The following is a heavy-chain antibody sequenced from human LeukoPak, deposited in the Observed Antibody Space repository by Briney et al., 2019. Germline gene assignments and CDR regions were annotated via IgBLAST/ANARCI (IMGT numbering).Heavy chain of an antibody. CDR1: GYTFTSYG. J-gene: IGHJ4*02. CDR2: ISAYNGNT. Sequence: ASVKVSCKASGYTFTSYGISWVRQAPGQGLEWMGWISAYNGNTNYAQKLQGRVTMTTDTSTSTAYMELRSLRSDDTAVYYCARDRLRYFDWLLPDHWGQGTLVTVSS. D-gene: IGHD3-9*01. CDR3: ARDRLRYFDWLLPDH. V-gene: IGHV1-18*01.